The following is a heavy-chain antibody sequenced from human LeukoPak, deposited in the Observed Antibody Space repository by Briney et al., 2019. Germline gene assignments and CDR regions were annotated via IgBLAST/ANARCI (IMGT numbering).Heavy chain of an antibody. CDR3: ATDRRDGYNLSPLDY. CDR1: GYTFTHYY. CDR2: INPTTGEI. J-gene: IGHJ4*02. V-gene: IGHV1-2*02. D-gene: IGHD5-24*01. Sequence: ASVKVSCKASGYTFTHYYIHWLRQAPGRGLEWVSWINPTTGEIKSSQNFQGRATMTWDTSLGTAFMELRRLTSDDTAVYYCATDRRDGYNLSPLDYWGQGTLVTVSS.